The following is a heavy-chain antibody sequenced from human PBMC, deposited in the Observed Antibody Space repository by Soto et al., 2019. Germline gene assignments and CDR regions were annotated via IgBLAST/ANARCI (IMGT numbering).Heavy chain of an antibody. CDR2: IYEGATT. Sequence: SETLSLTCAVSGASISRTGFHWGWIRQPPGQGLEWIGSIYEGATTFYNSSLKSRVAISADTSKSHFSLKLSSVTAADTAVYYCARRGSGHTFDYGGQGTLVTVS. D-gene: IGHD3-10*01. V-gene: IGHV4-39*01. CDR1: GASISRTGFH. J-gene: IGHJ4*02. CDR3: ARRGSGHTFDY.